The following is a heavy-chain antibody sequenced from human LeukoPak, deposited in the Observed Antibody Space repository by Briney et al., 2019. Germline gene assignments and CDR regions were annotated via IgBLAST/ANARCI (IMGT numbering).Heavy chain of an antibody. V-gene: IGHV3-49*04. CDR3: TSILYYDILTGWEPYYFDY. D-gene: IGHD3-9*01. CDR2: IRSKAYGGTT. CDR1: GFTFGDYA. Sequence: GGSLRLSCTASGFTFGDYAMSWVRQAPGKGLEWVGFIRSKAYGGTTEYAASVKGRFTISRDDSKSIAYLQMNSLKTEDTAVYYCTSILYYDILTGWEPYYFDYWGQGTLVTVSS. J-gene: IGHJ4*02.